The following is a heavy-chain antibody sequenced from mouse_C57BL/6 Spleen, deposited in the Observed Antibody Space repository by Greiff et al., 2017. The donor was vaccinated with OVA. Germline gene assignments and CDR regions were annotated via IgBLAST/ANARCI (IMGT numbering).Heavy chain of an antibody. D-gene: IGHD6-5*01. CDR3: ARKPIPYYFYY. J-gene: IGHJ2*01. V-gene: IGHV1-26*01. CDR2: INPNNGGT. CDR1: GYTFTDYY. Sequence: VQLQQSGPELVKPGASVKISCKASGYTFTDYYMNWVKQSHGKSLEWIGDINPNNGGTSYNQKFKGKATLTVDKSSSTAYMELRSLTSEDSAVYYCARKPIPYYFYYWGQGTTLTVSS.